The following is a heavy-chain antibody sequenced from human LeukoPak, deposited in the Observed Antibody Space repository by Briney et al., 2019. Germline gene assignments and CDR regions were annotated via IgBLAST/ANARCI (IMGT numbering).Heavy chain of an antibody. CDR2: IRYDGSNK. V-gene: IGHV3-30*02. CDR3: AKVGVPAAMMAFDY. J-gene: IGHJ4*02. CDR1: GFTFSSYG. Sequence: GGSLRLSCAASGFTFSSYGMHWVRQAPGKGLEWVAFIRYDGSNKYYADSVKGRFTISRDNSKNTLYLQMNSLRAEDTAVYYCAKVGVPAAMMAFDYWGQGTLVTVSS. D-gene: IGHD2-2*01.